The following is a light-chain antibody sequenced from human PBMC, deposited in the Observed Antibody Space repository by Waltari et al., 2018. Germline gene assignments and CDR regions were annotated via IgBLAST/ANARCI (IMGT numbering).Light chain of an antibody. J-gene: IGKJ1*01. Sequence: DIQLTQSPSSLSASVGDRVTIPCRASQDIVHSLAWYQHKPGKAPKVLVYGASKLKSGVPSRFSGSGSGTVYTLSITSLQPEDFATYYCHHYSTTPPTIGQGTKVEI. V-gene: IGKV1-NL1*01. CDR3: HHYSTTPPT. CDR1: QDIVHS. CDR2: GAS.